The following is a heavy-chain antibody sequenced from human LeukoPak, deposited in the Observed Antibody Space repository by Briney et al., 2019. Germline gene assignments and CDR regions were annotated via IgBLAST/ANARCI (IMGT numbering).Heavy chain of an antibody. CDR2: IRYDGSNK. Sequence: GGSLRLSCAASGFTFSSYGMHWVRQAPGKGLEWVAFIRYDGSNKYYADSVKGRFTISRDNSKNTLYLQMNSLRAEDTAVYYCARAGYSYGYVNWGSRVDDLDYWGQGTLVTVSS. CDR1: GFTFSSYG. CDR3: ARAGYSYGYVNWGSRVDDLDY. J-gene: IGHJ4*02. D-gene: IGHD5-18*01. V-gene: IGHV3-30*02.